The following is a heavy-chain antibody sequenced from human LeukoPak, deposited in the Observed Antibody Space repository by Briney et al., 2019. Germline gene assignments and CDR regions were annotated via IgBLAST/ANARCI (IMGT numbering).Heavy chain of an antibody. J-gene: IGHJ4*02. V-gene: IGHV4-59*01. CDR2: IYYSGST. CDR3: ARMSDTAMGTRGYFDY. Sequence: PSETLSLTCTVSGGSISSYYWSWIRQPPGKGLEWIGYIYYSGSTNYNPSLKSRVTISVDTSKNQFSLKLSSVTAADTAVYYCARMSDTAMGTRGYFDYWGQGTLVTVSS. D-gene: IGHD5-18*01. CDR1: GGSISSYY.